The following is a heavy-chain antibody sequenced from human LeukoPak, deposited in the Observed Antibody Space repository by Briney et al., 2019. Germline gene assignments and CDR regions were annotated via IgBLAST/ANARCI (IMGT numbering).Heavy chain of an antibody. CDR3: AKDRIEWFGELLSSFDF. CDR2: ISDDGSNI. V-gene: IGHV3-30*18. J-gene: IGHJ4*02. Sequence: PGGSLRLSCATSGFTFRNFAMSWVRQAPGKGLEWVAVISDDGSNIHYADSVKGRFTISRDNFRNTLFLQTSSLRGEDTAVYYCAKDRIEWFGELLSSFDFWGQGTLVTVSS. D-gene: IGHD3-10*01. CDR1: GFTFRNFA.